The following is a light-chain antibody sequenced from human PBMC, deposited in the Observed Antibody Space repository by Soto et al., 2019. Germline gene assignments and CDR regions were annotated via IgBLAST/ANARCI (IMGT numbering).Light chain of an antibody. Sequence: QLVLTQPASVSGSPGQSITISCTGTSSDVGAYNFVSWYQQHPDTAPKLMIYEVSNRPSGVSNRFSGSKSGNTASLTISGLQAEDEADYYCSSYTTSSTPLYVFGTGTKLTVL. V-gene: IGLV2-14*01. CDR2: EVS. CDR1: SSDVGAYNF. J-gene: IGLJ1*01. CDR3: SSYTTSSTPLYV.